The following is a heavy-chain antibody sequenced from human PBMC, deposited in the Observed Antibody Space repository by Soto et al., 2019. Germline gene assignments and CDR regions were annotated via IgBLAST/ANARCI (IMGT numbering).Heavy chain of an antibody. CDR2: IFYSGST. Sequence: PSETLSLTCTVSGGSISYYYWNWIRQPPGKGLEWLGYIFYSGSTKYNPSLKSRVTMSVDTSKNQFSLKLTSVAAADTAVYYCARSVAGIDFDYCGQGTLVTVSS. J-gene: IGHJ4*02. V-gene: IGHV4-59*01. CDR1: GGSISYYY. D-gene: IGHD6-19*01. CDR3: ARSVAGIDFDY.